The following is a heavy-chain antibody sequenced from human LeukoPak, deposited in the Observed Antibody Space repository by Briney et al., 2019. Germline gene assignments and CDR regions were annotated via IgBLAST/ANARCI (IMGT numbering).Heavy chain of an antibody. CDR1: GYTFTGYY. CDR2: INPNSGGT. V-gene: IGHV1-2*02. J-gene: IGHJ3*02. Sequence: ASVKVSCKASGYTFTGYYIHWVRQAPGQGLEWMGWINPNSGGTNYAQKFQGRVTMTGDTSISTAYMELSRLRSDDTAVYSCAGVVCSSTSCYKDAFDIWGQGTMVTVSS. D-gene: IGHD2-2*02. CDR3: AGVVCSSTSCYKDAFDI.